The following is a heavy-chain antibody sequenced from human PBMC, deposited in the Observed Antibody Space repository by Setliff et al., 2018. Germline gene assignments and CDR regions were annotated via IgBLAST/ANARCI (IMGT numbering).Heavy chain of an antibody. V-gene: IGHV1-69*13. J-gene: IGHJ5*01. CDR3: ARALGGISAAGNNWLDS. CDR1: GYTFRQSI. CDR2: IIPLFGTT. D-gene: IGHD6-13*01. Sequence: VASVKVSCKASGYTFRQSIVSWVRQAPGQGLEWMGGIIPLFGTTKYAQKFQDRITMTADESATTAYMELTSLRSEDTAVYYCARALGGISAAGNNWLDSWGQGTLVTVSS.